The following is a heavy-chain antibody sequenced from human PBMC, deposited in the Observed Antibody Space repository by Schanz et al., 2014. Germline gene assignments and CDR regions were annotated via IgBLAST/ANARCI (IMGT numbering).Heavy chain of an antibody. CDR3: AKDVEGGSGSYFRYFDL. V-gene: IGHV3-9*01. CDR2: ISWNSGDI. Sequence: EVQLVESGGGLVQPGRSLRLSCAASGFTFDDYAMHWVRQAPGKGLEWVSGISWNSGDIGEVDSVRGRFIISRDNAKNSLYLQMNSLRAEDTGLYYCAKDVEGGSGSYFRYFDLWGRGTQVIVSS. D-gene: IGHD3-10*01. CDR1: GFTFDDYA. J-gene: IGHJ2*01.